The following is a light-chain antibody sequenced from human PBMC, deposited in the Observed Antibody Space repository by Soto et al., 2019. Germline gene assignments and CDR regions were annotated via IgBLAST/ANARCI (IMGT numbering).Light chain of an antibody. CDR2: FGS. CDR3: MQTLQTPLT. J-gene: IGKJ4*01. V-gene: IGKV2-28*01. CDR1: QSLLHSSGHNC. Sequence: DIVMTQSPLSLPVTPGEPASISCRSSQSLLHSSGHNCLDWYLQKPGQSPQLLIYFGSNRASGVPDRFSGRVSGTDFTLKISIVEAEDVGLYYCMQTLQTPLTFGGGTKVEIK.